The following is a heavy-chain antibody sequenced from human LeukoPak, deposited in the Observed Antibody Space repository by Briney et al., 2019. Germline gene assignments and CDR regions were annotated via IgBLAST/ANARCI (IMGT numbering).Heavy chain of an antibody. CDR3: ARGAQTYYDKAPVDY. CDR2: INHSGST. D-gene: IGHD3-22*01. CDR1: GGSFSGYY. V-gene: IGHV4-34*01. J-gene: IGHJ4*02. Sequence: SETLSLTCAVYGGSFSGYYWSWIRQPPGKGLEWIGEINHSGSTNYNPSLKSRVTISVDTSESQFSLKLNSMTAADTAVYYCARGAQTYYDKAPVDYWGQGTLVTVSS.